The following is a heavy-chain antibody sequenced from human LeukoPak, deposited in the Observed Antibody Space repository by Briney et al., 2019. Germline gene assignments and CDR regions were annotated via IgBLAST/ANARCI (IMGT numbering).Heavy chain of an antibody. D-gene: IGHD2/OR15-2a*01. CDR1: GFTFSSYS. CDR3: ASNGDFYDYYMDV. V-gene: IGHV3-48*04. CDR2: ISSSSSTI. J-gene: IGHJ6*03. Sequence: GGSLRLSCAASGFTFSSYSMNWVRQAPGKGLEWVSYISSSSSTIYYADSVEGRFTISRDNAKNSLYLQMNSLRAEDTAVYYCASNGDFYDYYMDVWGKGTTVTVSS.